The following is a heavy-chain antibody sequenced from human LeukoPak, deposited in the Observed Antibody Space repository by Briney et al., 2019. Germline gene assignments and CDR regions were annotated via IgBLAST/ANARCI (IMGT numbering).Heavy chain of an antibody. CDR3: ARDATLTTTGSIRWFDP. J-gene: IGHJ5*02. V-gene: IGHV1-69*06. CDR1: GGTFSSYA. D-gene: IGHD4/OR15-4a*01. CDR2: IIPIFGTA. Sequence: SVKVSCKASGGTFSSYAISWVRQAPGQGLEWMGGIIPIFGTANYAQKFQGRVTTTAAKSTSTAYMELSSLRSEDTAVYYCARDATLTTTGSIRWFDPWGQGTLVTVSS.